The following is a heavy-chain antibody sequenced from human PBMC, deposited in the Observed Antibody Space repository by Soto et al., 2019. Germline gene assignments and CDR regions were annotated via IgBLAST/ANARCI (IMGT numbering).Heavy chain of an antibody. J-gene: IGHJ4*02. D-gene: IGHD3-16*01. CDR3: ARDIGFDYVD. CDR1: GFTFRSFW. CDR2: INEDGSEI. Sequence: PGGSLRLSCAVSGFTFRSFWMGWVRQAPGKGLEWVASINEDGSEIYYVDSVKGRFTISRDNADNSLFLQMNSLSAEDTGVYFCARDIGFDYVDWGQGTLVTVSS. V-gene: IGHV3-7*01.